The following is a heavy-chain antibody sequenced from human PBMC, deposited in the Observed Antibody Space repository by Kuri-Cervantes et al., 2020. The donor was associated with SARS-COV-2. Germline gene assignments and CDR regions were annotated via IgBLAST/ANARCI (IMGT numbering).Heavy chain of an antibody. V-gene: IGHV3-30*02. CDR2: IRYDGSNK. CDR3: ARDLAGRRQWLVS. CDR1: GFTFSSYG. J-gene: IGHJ4*02. D-gene: IGHD6-19*01. Sequence: GGSLTLSCAASGFTFSSYGLHWVRQAPGKWLEWVAFIRYDGSNKYYADSVKGRFTISRDNSKNTLYLQMNSLRAEDTAVYYCARDLAGRRQWLVSWGQGTLVTVSS.